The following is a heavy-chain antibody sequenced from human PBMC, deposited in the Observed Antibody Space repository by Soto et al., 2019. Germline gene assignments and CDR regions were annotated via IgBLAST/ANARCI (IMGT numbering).Heavy chain of an antibody. CDR3: ARDKITGLFDY. D-gene: IGHD2-8*02. J-gene: IGHJ4*02. V-gene: IGHV4-34*01. CDR1: GVSFSGYY. CDR2: INHSGST. Sequence: LSETLSLTCAVYGVSFSGYYWTWIRQPPGTGLEWIGEINHSGSTNYNPSLKSRVTISVDTSKNQFSLKLTSVTAADTAVYYCARDKITGLFDYWGQGTLVTVS.